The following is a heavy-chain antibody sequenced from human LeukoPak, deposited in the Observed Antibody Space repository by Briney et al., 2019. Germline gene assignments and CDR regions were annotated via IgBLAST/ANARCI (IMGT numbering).Heavy chain of an antibody. CDR2: ISSSSSYI. D-gene: IGHD3-10*01. CDR1: GFTFSSYS. CDR3: ARDLYYYGSGSYYNLYYFDY. V-gene: IGHV3-21*01. J-gene: IGHJ4*02. Sequence: PGGSLRLSCAASGFTFSSYSMNWVRQAPGKGLEWVSSISSSSSYIYYADSVKGRFTISRDNAKNSLYLQMNSLRAEDTAVYYCARDLYYYGSGSYYNLYYFDYWGQGTLVTVSS.